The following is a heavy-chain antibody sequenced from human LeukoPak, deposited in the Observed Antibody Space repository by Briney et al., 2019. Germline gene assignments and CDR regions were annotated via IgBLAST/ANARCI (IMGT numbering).Heavy chain of an antibody. Sequence: PGGSLRLSCAASGFTFDDYGMSCVRQAPGKGVEWVSGINWNGGGTGYADSVKGRFTISGDNAKNSLYLQMNSLRAEDTALYYCARDSGYCSGGSYYSYPYYMDVWGKGTTATVSS. D-gene: IGHD2-15*01. CDR3: ARDSGYCSGGSYYSYPYYMDV. CDR2: INWNGGGT. CDR1: GFTFDDYG. V-gene: IGHV3-20*04. J-gene: IGHJ6*03.